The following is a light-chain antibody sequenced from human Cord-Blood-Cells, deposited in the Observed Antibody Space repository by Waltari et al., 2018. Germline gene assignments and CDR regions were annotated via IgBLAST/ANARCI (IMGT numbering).Light chain of an antibody. CDR3: QQRSNWPPPMYT. J-gene: IGKJ2*01. CDR1: QSVSSY. V-gene: IGKV3-11*01. Sequence: EIVLTQSPATLSLSTGERATLPCRASQSVSSYLAWYQQKPGQAPRLLIYDASNRATGITARFSGSGSGTDFTLTISSLEPEDFAVYYCQQRSNWPPPMYTFGQGTKLEIK. CDR2: DAS.